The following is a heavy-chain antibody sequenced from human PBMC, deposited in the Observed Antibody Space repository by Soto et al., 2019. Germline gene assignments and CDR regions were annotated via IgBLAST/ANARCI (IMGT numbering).Heavy chain of an antibody. D-gene: IGHD5-12*01. CDR3: ARGPLRNWFDP. V-gene: IGHV1-3*01. CDR1: GYTFTSHA. J-gene: IGHJ5*02. CDR2: INAGNGNT. Sequence: ASVKVSCKASGYTFTSHAMHWVRQAPGQRLEWMGWINAGNGNTKYSQKFQGRVTITKNTSASTAYMELSSLRSEDTAVYYCARGPLRNWFDPWGQGTLVTVSS.